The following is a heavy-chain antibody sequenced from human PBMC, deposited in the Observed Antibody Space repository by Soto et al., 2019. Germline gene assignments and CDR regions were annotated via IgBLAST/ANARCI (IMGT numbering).Heavy chain of an antibody. J-gene: IGHJ5*02. D-gene: IGHD4-17*01. CDR2: IWYDGSNK. CDR3: ARDRTARSTSGFDP. CDR1: GFTFSSYG. V-gene: IGHV3-33*01. Sequence: GGSLILSCAASGFTFSSYGMHWVRQAPGKGLEWVAVIWYDGSNKYYADSVKGRFTISRDNSKNTLYLQMNSLRAEDTAVYYCARDRTARSTSGFDPWGQGTLVTVSS.